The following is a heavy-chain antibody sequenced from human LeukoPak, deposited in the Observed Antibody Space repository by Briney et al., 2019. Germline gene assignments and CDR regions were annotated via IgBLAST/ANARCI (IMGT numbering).Heavy chain of an antibody. Sequence: GGSLRLSCAASGFTFSSYAMHWVRQAPGKGLEWVAVISYDGSNKYYADSGKGRFTISRDNSKTTVYLQMNSLRAEDTAVYYCAKDPAYYDILTGYYGFYLDYWGQGTLVTVSS. CDR3: AKDPAYYDILTGYYGFYLDY. V-gene: IGHV3-30*04. D-gene: IGHD3-9*01. CDR1: GFTFSSYA. J-gene: IGHJ4*02. CDR2: ISYDGSNK.